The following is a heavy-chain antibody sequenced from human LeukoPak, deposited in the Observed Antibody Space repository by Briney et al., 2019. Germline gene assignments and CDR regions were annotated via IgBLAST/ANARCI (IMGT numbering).Heavy chain of an antibody. J-gene: IGHJ4*02. CDR3: ARGVITMTLGDY. CDR1: GYTFTSYD. V-gene: IGHV1-69*04. CDR2: IIPILGIA. D-gene: IGHD3-22*01. Sequence: SVKVSCKASGYTFTSYDINWVRQATGQGLEWMGRIIPILGIANYAQKFQGRVTITADKSTSTAYMELSSLRSEDTAVYYCARGVITMTLGDYWGQGTLVTVSS.